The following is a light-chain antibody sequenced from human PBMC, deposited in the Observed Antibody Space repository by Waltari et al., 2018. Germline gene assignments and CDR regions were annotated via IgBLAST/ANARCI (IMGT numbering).Light chain of an antibody. V-gene: IGLV3-21*02. Sequence: SYVLTQPPSVSVAPGQTASITCGGNNIGGKSVHWYQQKPGQAPVLGGFVDDDRPSGSPERFSGSNSGNTATLTISRVAVGDEADYYCQVWDSSGDHRWVFGGGTKLTVV. CDR2: VDD. CDR3: QVWDSSGDHRWV. J-gene: IGLJ3*02. CDR1: NIGGKS.